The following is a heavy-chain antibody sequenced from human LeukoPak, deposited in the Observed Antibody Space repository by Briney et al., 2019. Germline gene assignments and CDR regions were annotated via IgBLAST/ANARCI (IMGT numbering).Heavy chain of an antibody. V-gene: IGHV3-53*01. CDR2: IYNDGST. CDR1: GFTFDSYW. Sequence: GGSLRLSCAASGFTFDSYWMSWVRQAPGKGLEWVSVIYNDGSTYYADAVKGRFTISRDNSKNTVDLLVNSLRAEDTAVYYCARVWELSYDYWGQGTLVTVSS. CDR3: ARVWELSYDY. D-gene: IGHD3-16*02. J-gene: IGHJ4*02.